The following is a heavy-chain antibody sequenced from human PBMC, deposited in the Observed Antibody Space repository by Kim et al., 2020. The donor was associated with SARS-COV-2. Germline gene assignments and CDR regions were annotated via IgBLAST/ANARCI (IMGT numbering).Heavy chain of an antibody. J-gene: IGHJ6*02. CDR2: ISWNSGSI. D-gene: IGHD1-1*01. CDR1: GFTFDDYA. CDR3: AKGTVPSYYYGMDV. Sequence: GGSLRLSCAASGFTFDDYAMHWVRQAPGKGLEWVSGISWNSGSIGYADSVKGRFTISRDNAKNSLYLQMNSLRAEDTALYYCAKGTVPSYYYGMDVWGQGTTVTVSS. V-gene: IGHV3-9*01.